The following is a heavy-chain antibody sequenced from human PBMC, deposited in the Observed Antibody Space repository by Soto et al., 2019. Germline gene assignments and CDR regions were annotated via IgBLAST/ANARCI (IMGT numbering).Heavy chain of an antibody. J-gene: IGHJ5*02. CDR2: ISAGGVST. Sequence: VGSLRLSCATSGFTFTNYAMTWVRQGPGKGLEWVSSISAGGVSTYFADSVKGRFTISRDNSKNNLFLHMNSLRAEDTAVYYCAKMYRGYSGYIQSWGQGTLVTVS. D-gene: IGHD5-12*01. CDR1: GFTFTNYA. CDR3: AKMYRGYSGYIQS. V-gene: IGHV3-23*01.